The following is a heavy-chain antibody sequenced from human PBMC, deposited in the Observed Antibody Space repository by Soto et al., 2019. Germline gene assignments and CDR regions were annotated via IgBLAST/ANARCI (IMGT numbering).Heavy chain of an antibody. D-gene: IGHD6-19*01. CDR2: IIPIFGTA. V-gene: IGHV1-69*13. CDR1: RVAFSKFI. Sequence: SVKVSCKASRVAFSKFIATWVRQAPGLGLEWVGGIIPIFGTANYAQKFQGRVTITADESTSTSYMEVNNLRSEDTAVYYCAKVRYSSPMGYYYGMDVWGQGTTVTVSS. J-gene: IGHJ6*02. CDR3: AKVRYSSPMGYYYGMDV.